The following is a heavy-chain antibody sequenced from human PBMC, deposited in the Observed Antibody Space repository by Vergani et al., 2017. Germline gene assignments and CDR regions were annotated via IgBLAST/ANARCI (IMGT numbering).Heavy chain of an antibody. Sequence: EVQLVESGGGLVKPGGSLRLSCAASGFTFSSYSMNWVRQAPGKGLEWVSSISSSSSYIYYADSVKGRFTISRDNAKNSLYLQMNSLIAEDTAVYYCAGDHCSSTSCYPDYWGQGTLVTVSS. CDR3: AGDHCSSTSCYPDY. J-gene: IGHJ4*02. D-gene: IGHD2-2*01. CDR1: GFTFSSYS. CDR2: ISSSSSYI. V-gene: IGHV3-21*01.